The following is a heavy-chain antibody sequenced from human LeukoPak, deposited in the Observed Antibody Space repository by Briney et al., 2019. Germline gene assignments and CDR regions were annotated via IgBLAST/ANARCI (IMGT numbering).Heavy chain of an antibody. CDR2: ISGSGGST. CDR1: GFTFSSYA. D-gene: IGHD5-12*01. J-gene: IGHJ4*02. V-gene: IGHV3-23*01. CDR3: AKWVNSGYDWTGNY. Sequence: GGSLRLSCAASGFTFSSYAMSWVRQAPGKGLEWVSAISGSGGSTYYADSVKGRFTISRDNSKNTLYLQMNSLRAEDTAVYYCAKWVNSGYDWTGNYWGQGTLVTVSS.